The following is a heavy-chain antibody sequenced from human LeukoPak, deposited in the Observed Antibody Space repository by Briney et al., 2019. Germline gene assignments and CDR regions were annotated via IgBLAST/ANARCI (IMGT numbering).Heavy chain of an antibody. J-gene: IGHJ4*02. CDR1: GGSISSYY. D-gene: IGHD5-18*01. V-gene: IGHV4-59*08. Sequence: PSETLSLTCTVSGGSISSYYWSWIRQPPGKGPEWIGYIYYSGSTNYNPSLKSRVTISVDTSKNQFSLKLSSVTAADTAVYYCARHPGGQRGYSYGFDYWGQGTLVTVSS. CDR3: ARHPGGQRGYSYGFDY. CDR2: IYYSGST.